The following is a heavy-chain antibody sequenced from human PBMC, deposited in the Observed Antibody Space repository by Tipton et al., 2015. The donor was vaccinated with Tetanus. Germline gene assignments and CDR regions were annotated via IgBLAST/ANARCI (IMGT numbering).Heavy chain of an antibody. CDR1: GHNSRSYW. CDR3: ARLPKHYSASGST. J-gene: IGHJ5*02. CDR2: ISLGDSDA. V-gene: IGHV5-51*01. D-gene: IGHD3-10*01. Sequence: VQLVQSGAEVKKPGESLKISCQASGHNSRSYWISWVRQMPGKGLEWMGIISLGDSDATYSPSFQGQVTISLDKTISTAYLQWASLKPSDTATYFCARLPKHYSASGSTWGQGTLVTVSS.